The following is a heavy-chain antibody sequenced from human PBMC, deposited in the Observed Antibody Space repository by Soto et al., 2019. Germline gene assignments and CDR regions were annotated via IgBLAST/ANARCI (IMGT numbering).Heavy chain of an antibody. J-gene: IGHJ4*02. CDR3: AKGLDMVVVWVGFDY. V-gene: IGHV3-23*01. D-gene: IGHD2-2*03. Sequence: EVQLLESGGGLVQPGGSLRLSCAASGFTFSSYAMSWVRQAPGKGLEWVSAISGSGSNTFYADSVKGRFTISRDNSKNTLYLQMNSLRAEDTAVYYCAKGLDMVVVWVGFDYWGQGTLVTVSS. CDR1: GFTFSSYA. CDR2: ISGSGSNT.